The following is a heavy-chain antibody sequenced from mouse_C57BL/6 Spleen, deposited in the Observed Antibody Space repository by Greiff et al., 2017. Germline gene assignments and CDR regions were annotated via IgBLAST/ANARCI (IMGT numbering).Heavy chain of an antibody. CDR2: ISYDGSN. V-gene: IGHV3-6*01. CDR3: ARPNYYGSSYVGYFEV. J-gene: IGHJ1*03. D-gene: IGHD1-1*01. Sequence: EVKLQESGPGLVKPSQSLSLTCSVTGYSITSGYYWNWIRQFPGNKLEWMGYISYDGSNNYNPSLKNRISITRDTSKNQFFLKLNSVTTEDTATYYCARPNYYGSSYVGYFEVWGTGTTVTVSS. CDR1: GYSITSGYY.